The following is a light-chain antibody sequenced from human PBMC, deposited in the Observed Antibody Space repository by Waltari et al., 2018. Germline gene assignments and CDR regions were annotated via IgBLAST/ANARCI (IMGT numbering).Light chain of an antibody. CDR2: KSS. CDR1: QSVKNN. Sequence: DIQMTQSPSTLSASVGDRVTITCRASQSVKNNLAWYQQKPGKAPNVLIHKSSRLESVVPSRFSGSGYGTEFTLTISSLQPDDFATYYCQEYDTLPVTFGGGTKVEIK. V-gene: IGKV1-5*03. J-gene: IGKJ4*01. CDR3: QEYDTLPVT.